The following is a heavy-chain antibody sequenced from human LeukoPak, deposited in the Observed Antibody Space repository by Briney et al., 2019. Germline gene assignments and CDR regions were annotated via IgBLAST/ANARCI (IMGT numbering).Heavy chain of an antibody. CDR1: GFTFSSYA. Sequence: PGGSLRLSCAASGFTFSSYAMSWVRQAPGKGLEWVSAISGSGGSTYYADSVKGRFTISRDNSKNTLYLQMNSLRAEDTAVYYFAKSDRYFDWLFSFDYWGQGTLVTVSS. D-gene: IGHD3-9*01. J-gene: IGHJ4*02. CDR2: ISGSGGST. V-gene: IGHV3-23*01. CDR3: AKSDRYFDWLFSFDY.